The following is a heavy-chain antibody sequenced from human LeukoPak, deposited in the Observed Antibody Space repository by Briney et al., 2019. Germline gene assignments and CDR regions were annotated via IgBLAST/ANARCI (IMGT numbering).Heavy chain of an antibody. V-gene: IGHV3-23*01. Sequence: PGGSLRRACAASGFTVSSYAMSWVRQAPGKGLEGVSAISGSGGRTYYADSGKGRFTISRDNSKNTLYLQMNSLRAEDTAVYYCAKDGMGDPSTEFDYWGQGTMVTVSS. J-gene: IGHJ4*02. D-gene: IGHD1-26*01. CDR1: GFTVSSYA. CDR3: AKDGMGDPSTEFDY. CDR2: ISGSGGRT.